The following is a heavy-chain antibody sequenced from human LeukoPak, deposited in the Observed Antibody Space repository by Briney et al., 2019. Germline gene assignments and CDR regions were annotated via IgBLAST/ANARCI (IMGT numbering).Heavy chain of an antibody. Sequence: PSETLSLTCTVSGGSISSSSYYWGWIRQPPGKGLEWIGSIYYSGNTYYNPSLKSRVTISVDTSKNQFSLKLSSLTAADTAVYYCARHAPTVVPHAFDIWGQGTMVTVSS. CDR2: IYYSGNT. V-gene: IGHV4-39*01. CDR1: GGSISSSSYY. CDR3: ARHAPTVVPHAFDI. D-gene: IGHD4-23*01. J-gene: IGHJ3*02.